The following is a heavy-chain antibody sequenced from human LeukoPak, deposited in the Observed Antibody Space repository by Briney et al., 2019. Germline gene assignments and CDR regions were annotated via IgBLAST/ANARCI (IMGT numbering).Heavy chain of an antibody. V-gene: IGHV1-69*05. J-gene: IGHJ6*03. CDR3: ARGGVATAAARGVYYYYMDV. CDR1: GGTFDNYG. D-gene: IGHD6-25*01. Sequence: VASVKVSXKASGGTFDNYGISWVRQAPGQGLEWMGGIIPVFHTPIYAQKFQGRVAISTDESTSTVYMDLSSLRSEDTAVYYCARGGVATAAARGVYYYYMDVWGKGTTVTVSS. CDR2: IIPVFHTP.